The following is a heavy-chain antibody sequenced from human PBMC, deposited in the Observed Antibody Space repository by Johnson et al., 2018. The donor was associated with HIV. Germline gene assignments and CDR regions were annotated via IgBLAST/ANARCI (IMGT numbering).Heavy chain of an antibody. CDR3: ASRYTVDAFDI. Sequence: SSYAMSWVRQAPGKGLEWVSAISGSGGSIAYADSVKGRFTISRDNAKNSLYLQMNSLRAEDTAVYYCASRYTVDAFDIWGQGTMVTVSS. V-gene: IGHV3-23*01. CDR1: SSYA. D-gene: IGHD1-1*01. CDR2: ISGSGGSI. J-gene: IGHJ3*02.